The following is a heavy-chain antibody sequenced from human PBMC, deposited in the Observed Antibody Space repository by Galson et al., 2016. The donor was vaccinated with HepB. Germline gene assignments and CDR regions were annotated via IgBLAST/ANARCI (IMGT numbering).Heavy chain of an antibody. CDR3: ARHYYYTTGYCYGY. CDR1: GYSFTRYH. Sequence: QSGAEVKKPGESLQISCKNSGYSFTRYHIAWVRQAPGKGLEWMGRIDPSDSNIKYSPSFEGHVTISADTSTSTAYLQWSSLKASDTATYYCARHYYYTTGYCYGYWGQGTLVAVSS. CDR2: IDPSDSNI. D-gene: IGHD3-22*01. V-gene: IGHV5-10-1*01. J-gene: IGHJ4*02.